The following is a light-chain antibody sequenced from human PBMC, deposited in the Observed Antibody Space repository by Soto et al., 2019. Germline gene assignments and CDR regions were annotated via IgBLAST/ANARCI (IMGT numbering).Light chain of an antibody. CDR2: AAS. Sequence: EIFMTQSPATLSVSPWERATLSCRASQSVSNKLVWYQQKPGQAPRLLIYAASTRATGVPTRISGSGSGTEFTLTISSLQSEDFAVYYCQQYNSWPLTFGGGTKVDIK. CDR1: QSVSNK. CDR3: QQYNSWPLT. V-gene: IGKV3D-15*01. J-gene: IGKJ4*01.